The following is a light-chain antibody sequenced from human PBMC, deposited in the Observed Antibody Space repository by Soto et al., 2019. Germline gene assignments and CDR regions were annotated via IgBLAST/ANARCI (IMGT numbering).Light chain of an antibody. J-gene: IGLJ2*01. Sequence: QSALTQPASVSGSPGQSITISCTGTSSDVGGYNYVSWYQQHPGKAPKLMIYEVSDRPSGVSNRFSGSKSGNTASLTISGLQAEDEADYSCISKRSTSVVFGGGTKLTVL. CDR1: SSDVGGYNY. CDR3: ISKRSTSVV. CDR2: EVS. V-gene: IGLV2-14*01.